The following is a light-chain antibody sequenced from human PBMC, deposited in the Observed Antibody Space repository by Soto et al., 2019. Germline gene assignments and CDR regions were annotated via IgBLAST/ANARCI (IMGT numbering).Light chain of an antibody. CDR2: DAS. J-gene: IGKJ3*01. CDR3: QQSYNTPFT. Sequence: DIQMTQSPSSLSASEGDRVTITCRASQSINSFLNWYQQKSGKAPKLLIYDASTLQSGVPSRFSGSGSETEVTLTITSLQPDDFATYYCQQSYNTPFTFGPGTKVDVK. V-gene: IGKV1-39*01. CDR1: QSINSF.